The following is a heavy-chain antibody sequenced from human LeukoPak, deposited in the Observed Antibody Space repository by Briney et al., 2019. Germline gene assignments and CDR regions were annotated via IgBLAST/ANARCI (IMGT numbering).Heavy chain of an antibody. CDR1: GFTFSSYA. Sequence: GASLRLSCAASGFTFSSYAMSWVRQAPGKGLEWVSAISGSGGSTYYADSVKGRFTISRDNSKNTLYLQMNSLRAEDTAVYYCAKDPLYYDFWSGSFDCWGQGTLVTVSS. V-gene: IGHV3-23*01. CDR3: AKDPLYYDFWSGSFDC. J-gene: IGHJ4*02. D-gene: IGHD3-3*01. CDR2: ISGSGGST.